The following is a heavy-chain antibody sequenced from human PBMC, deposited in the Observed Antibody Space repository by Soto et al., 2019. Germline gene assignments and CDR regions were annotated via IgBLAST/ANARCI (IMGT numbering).Heavy chain of an antibody. CDR3: DPNFYYADLDV. CDR2: IKSKLEGGTI. J-gene: IGHJ6*02. CDR1: GFTFSAAW. Sequence: EVQLVESGGGLVKPGESLRLSCAASGFTFSAAWMSWVRQAPGKGLEWVGRIKSKLEGGTIDYAAPVKGRFTISRDDSKNTLYLQMNSLKTEYTAVYYCDPNFYYADLDVWGQGTTVTVSS. V-gene: IGHV3-15*01.